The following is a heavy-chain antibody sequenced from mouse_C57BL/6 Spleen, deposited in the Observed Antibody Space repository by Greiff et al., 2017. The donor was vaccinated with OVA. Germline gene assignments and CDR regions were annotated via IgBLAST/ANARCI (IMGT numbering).Heavy chain of an antibody. CDR3: AREAHMVTRGNYAMDY. V-gene: IGHV1-82*01. Sequence: VQLQQSGPELVKPGASVKISCKASGYAFSSSWMNWVKQRPGKGLEWIGRIYPGDGDTNYNGKFKGKATLTADKSSSTAYMQLSSLTSEDSAVYFCAREAHMVTRGNYAMDYWGQGTSVTVSS. CDR1: GYAFSSSW. D-gene: IGHD2-2*01. J-gene: IGHJ4*01. CDR2: IYPGDGDT.